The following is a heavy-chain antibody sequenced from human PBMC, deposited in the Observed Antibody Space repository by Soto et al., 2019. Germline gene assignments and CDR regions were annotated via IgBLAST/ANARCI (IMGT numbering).Heavy chain of an antibody. CDR3: ARAVAVPADFDY. CDR2: INAGNGNT. CDR1: GYNFTSYA. Sequence: QVQLVQSGAEEKKPAASVKVSCKASGYNFTSYAMHWVRQAPGQRLEWMGWINAGNGNTKYSQKFQGRVTITRGTSASTAYMELSSLRSEDTAVYYCARAVAVPADFDYWGQGTLVTVSS. J-gene: IGHJ4*02. V-gene: IGHV1-3*05. D-gene: IGHD6-19*01.